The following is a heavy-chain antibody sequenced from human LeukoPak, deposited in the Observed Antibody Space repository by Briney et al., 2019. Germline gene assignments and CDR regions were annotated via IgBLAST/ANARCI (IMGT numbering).Heavy chain of an antibody. J-gene: IGHJ3*02. CDR1: GGYINSSPYY. Sequence: PSETLSLTCSVSGGYINSSPYYWAWIRQPPGKGLEWVGSISHSGTTYYSPSLGSRVTVSQDASENQFSLILTSLTVADTAVYYCARVDFPDAFDIWGQGTRVTVSS. CDR3: ARVDFPDAFDI. CDR2: ISHSGTT. V-gene: IGHV4-39*07.